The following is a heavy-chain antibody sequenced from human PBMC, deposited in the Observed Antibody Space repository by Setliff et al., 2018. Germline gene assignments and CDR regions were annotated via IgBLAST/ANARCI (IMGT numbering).Heavy chain of an antibody. J-gene: IGHJ6*02. V-gene: IGHV4-34*01. CDR1: GWSFSGYY. D-gene: IGHD6-13*01. Sequence: PSETRSLTCAVYGWSFSGYYWSWIRQPPGKGLEWIGEINHSGSTNYNPSLKSRVTISVDTSKNQFSLKRSSVTAADTAVYYCERVNTVLRGYSSSGYSPPYYYGMDVWGQGTTVTVSS. CDR2: INHSGST. CDR3: ERVNTVLRGYSSSGYSPPYYYGMDV.